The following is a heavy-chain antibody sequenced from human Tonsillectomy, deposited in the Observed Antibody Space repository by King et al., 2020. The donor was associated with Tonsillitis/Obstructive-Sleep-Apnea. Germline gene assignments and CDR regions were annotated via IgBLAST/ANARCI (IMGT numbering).Heavy chain of an antibody. Sequence: VQLVQSGGGWVQPGGSLRLSCAASGFTVSSNYMNWVRQAPGKGLEWVSLLYSGGSTYYAASVKGRFTISRDNSKNTLYLQMNSLRAEDTGVYYCARDRESTSSWVAFDIWGQGTMVTVSS. D-gene: IGHD2-2*01. CDR1: GFTVSSNY. J-gene: IGHJ3*02. V-gene: IGHV3-53*04. CDR3: ARDRESTSSWVAFDI. CDR2: LYSGGST.